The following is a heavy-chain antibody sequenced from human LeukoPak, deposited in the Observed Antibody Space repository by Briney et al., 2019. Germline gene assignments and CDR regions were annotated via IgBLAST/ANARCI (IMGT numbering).Heavy chain of an antibody. CDR3: AREGTDYYDSSGYYHYYYYYMDV. J-gene: IGHJ6*03. Sequence: SETLSLTCTVSGGSISSYYWSWIRQPAGKGLEWIGRIYTSGSTNYNPSLKSRVTMSVDTSKNQFSLKLSSVTAADTAVYYCAREGTDYYDSSGYYHYYYYYMDVWGKGTTVTISS. CDR1: GGSISSYY. D-gene: IGHD3-22*01. CDR2: IYTSGST. V-gene: IGHV4-4*07.